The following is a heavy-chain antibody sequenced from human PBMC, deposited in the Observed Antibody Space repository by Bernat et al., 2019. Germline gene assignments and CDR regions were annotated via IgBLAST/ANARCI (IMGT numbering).Heavy chain of an antibody. CDR2: ISWDGGST. CDR3: AKDIQARIAVAGTNFDY. V-gene: IGHV3-43*01. Sequence: EVQLVESGGVVVQPGGSLRLSCAASGFTFDDYTMHWVRQAPGKSLEWVSLISWDGGSTYYADSVKGRFTISRDNSKNSLYLQMNSLRTEDTALYYCAKDIQARIAVAGTNFDYWGQGTLVTVSS. D-gene: IGHD6-19*01. CDR1: GFTFDDYT. J-gene: IGHJ4*02.